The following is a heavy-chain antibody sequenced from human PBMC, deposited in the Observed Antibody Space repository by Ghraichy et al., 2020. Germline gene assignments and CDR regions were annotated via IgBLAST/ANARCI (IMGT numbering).Heavy chain of an antibody. CDR2: INHSGST. J-gene: IGHJ5*02. V-gene: IGHV4-34*01. CDR3: ARGRGYCSSTSCYTPRRFLEWLSRLWFDP. CDR1: GGSFSGYY. D-gene: IGHD2-2*02. Sequence: SETLSLTCAVYGGSFSGYYWSWIRQPPGKGLEWIGEINHSGSTNYNPSLKSRVTISVDTSKNQFSLKLSSVTAADTAVYYCARGRGYCSSTSCYTPRRFLEWLSRLWFDPWGQGTLVTVSS.